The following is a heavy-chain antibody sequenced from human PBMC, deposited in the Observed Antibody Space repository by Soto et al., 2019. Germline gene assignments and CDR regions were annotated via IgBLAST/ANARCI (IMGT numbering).Heavy chain of an antibody. CDR1: GFIFSDHY. Sequence: EVQLVEFGGGLVQPGGSLRLSCAASGFIFSDHYMGWVRQAPGKGLEWVGQTKNKANGYTTEYAASVTGRFTISRDASKNSLDLQMISLNTEDTAVYYCICWISGSCSWGQGTLVIVSS. CDR3: ICWISGSCS. J-gene: IGHJ5*02. D-gene: IGHD2-2*03. CDR2: TKNKANGYTT. V-gene: IGHV3-72*01.